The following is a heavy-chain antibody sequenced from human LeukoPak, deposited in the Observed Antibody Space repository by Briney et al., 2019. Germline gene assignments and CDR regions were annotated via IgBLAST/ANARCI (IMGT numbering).Heavy chain of an antibody. CDR2: INPNSGGT. D-gene: IGHD4-17*01. J-gene: IGHJ6*03. Sequence: ASVKVSCKASGYTFTGYYMHWVRQAPGQGLEWMGWINPNSGGTNYAQKFQGRVTMTRDTSISTAYMELSRLRSDDTAVYYCARVWGDYGDYRLNYYYYYMDVWGKGTTVTVSS. V-gene: IGHV1-2*02. CDR1: GYTFTGYY. CDR3: ARVWGDYGDYRLNYYYYYMDV.